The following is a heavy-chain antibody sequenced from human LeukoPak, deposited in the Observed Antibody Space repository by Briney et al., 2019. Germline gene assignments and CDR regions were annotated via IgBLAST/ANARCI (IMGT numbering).Heavy chain of an antibody. Sequence: PSETLSLTCAVYGGSFSGYYWSWIRQPQGKGLEWIGEINHSGSTNYNPSLKSRVTISVDTSKNQFSLKLSSVTAADTAVYYCAKMVDTAMVGGLYFDYWGQGTLVTVSS. CDR3: AKMVDTAMVGGLYFDY. J-gene: IGHJ4*02. CDR2: INHSGST. CDR1: GGSFSGYY. V-gene: IGHV4-34*01. D-gene: IGHD5-18*01.